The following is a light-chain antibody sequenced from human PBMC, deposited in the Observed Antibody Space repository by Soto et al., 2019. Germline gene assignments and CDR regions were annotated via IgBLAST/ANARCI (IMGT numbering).Light chain of an antibody. CDR1: ATIDRY. J-gene: IGKJ2*01. CDR3: QQSLNPPHT. Sequence: IQMTQSPPSLPASVGDRITITCRASATIDRYLNWYQQKPGKAPSLLISDASTLQSGVPSRFSGSGSGTDFTLSISSLQSEDGATYYCQQSLNPPHTFGQGTNVEI. V-gene: IGKV1-39*01. CDR2: DAS.